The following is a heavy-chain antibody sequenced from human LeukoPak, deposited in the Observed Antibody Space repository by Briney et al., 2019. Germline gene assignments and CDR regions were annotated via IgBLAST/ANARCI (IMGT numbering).Heavy chain of an antibody. CDR2: INWNGGST. CDR1: GFIFSNVW. J-gene: IGHJ4*02. CDR3: ARGSGYELFDY. V-gene: IGHV3-20*01. D-gene: IGHD5-12*01. Sequence: GGSLRLSCAASGFIFSNVWMNWVRQAPGKGLEWVSGINWNGGSTGYADSVKGRFTISRDNAKNSLYLQMNSLRAEDTALYHCARGSGYELFDYWGQGTLVTVSS.